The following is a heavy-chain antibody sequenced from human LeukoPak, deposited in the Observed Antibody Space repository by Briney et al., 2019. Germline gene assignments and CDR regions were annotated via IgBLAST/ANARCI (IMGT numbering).Heavy chain of an antibody. D-gene: IGHD3-22*01. Sequence: SETLSLTCTVSGGSISSHYWSWIRQPPGKGLEWIGYIYYSGSTYYNPSLKSRVTIAVDTSKNQFSLKLNSVTAADTAVYYCARRKSFYDSSGYFDHWGRGTLVTVS. V-gene: IGHV4-59*08. J-gene: IGHJ4*02. CDR2: IYYSGST. CDR1: GGSISSHY. CDR3: ARRKSFYDSSGYFDH.